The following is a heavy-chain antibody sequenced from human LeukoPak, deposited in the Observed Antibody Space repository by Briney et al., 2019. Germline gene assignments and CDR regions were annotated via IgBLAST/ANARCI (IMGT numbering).Heavy chain of an antibody. CDR3: TRGSIAYYYMDV. V-gene: IGHV4-4*07. Sequence: PSETLSLTCTVSGGSISSYCWGWIRQPAGKGLEWIGRVYTSGSTNYNPSLKSRVTISVDTSKNQFSLKLSSVTAADTAVYYCTRGSIAYYYMDVWGKGTTVTISS. CDR2: VYTSGST. J-gene: IGHJ6*03. CDR1: GGSISSYC. D-gene: IGHD3-22*01.